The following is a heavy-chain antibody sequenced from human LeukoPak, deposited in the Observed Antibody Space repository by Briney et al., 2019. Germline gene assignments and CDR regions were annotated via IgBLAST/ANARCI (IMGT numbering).Heavy chain of an antibody. CDR3: AKVASCAGGTCYSGGRDY. V-gene: IGHV3-23*01. Sequence: GGSLRLSCVASEFSFRRYAMSRVRQSPGKGLEWVSAVTSSGGTTYYADSVKGRFTISRDNSRNTLYLQMNSLRAADTALYYCAKVASCAGGTCYSGGRDYWGQGTLVTVSS. CDR1: EFSFRRYA. CDR2: VTSSGGTT. J-gene: IGHJ4*02. D-gene: IGHD2-15*01.